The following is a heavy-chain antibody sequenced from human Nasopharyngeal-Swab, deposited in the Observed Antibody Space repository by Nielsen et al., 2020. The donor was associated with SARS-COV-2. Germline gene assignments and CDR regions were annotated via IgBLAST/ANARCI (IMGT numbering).Heavy chain of an antibody. CDR3: AKGYGASMIVVVYDAFDI. Sequence: ISCAASGFTFSSYGMHWVRQAPGKGLEWVAVIWYDGSNKYYADSVKGRFTVSRDNSKNTLYLQMNSLRAEDTAIYYCAKGYGASMIVVVYDAFDIWGQGTMVTVSS. CDR2: IWYDGSNK. V-gene: IGHV3-33*06. J-gene: IGHJ3*02. CDR1: GFTFSSYG. D-gene: IGHD3-22*01.